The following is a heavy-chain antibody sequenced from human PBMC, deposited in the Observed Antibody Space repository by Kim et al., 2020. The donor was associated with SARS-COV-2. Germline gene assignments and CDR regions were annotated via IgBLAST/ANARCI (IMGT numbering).Heavy chain of an antibody. D-gene: IGHD4-17*01. CDR1: GGSISSGSYY. Sequence: SETLSLTCTVSGGSISSGSYYWSWIRQPAGKGLEWIGRIYTSGSTNYNPSLKSRVTISVDTSKNQFSLKLSSVTAADTAVYYCARGHDYGGTPKAFDIWGRGTMVTVSS. J-gene: IGHJ3*02. V-gene: IGHV4-61*02. CDR2: IYTSGST. CDR3: ARGHDYGGTPKAFDI.